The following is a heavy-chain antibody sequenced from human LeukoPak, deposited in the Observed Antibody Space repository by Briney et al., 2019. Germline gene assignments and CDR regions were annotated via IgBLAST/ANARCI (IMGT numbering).Heavy chain of an antibody. CDR3: ARRWVYDKRAFDA. V-gene: IGHV4-59*08. CDR2: IYYTGTT. D-gene: IGHD3-16*01. CDR1: GGSISGTYY. J-gene: IGHJ3*01. Sequence: ASETVSLTCTVSGGSISGTYYWRWSRQPPGKGLEWIGYIYYTGTTDSNPSLKSRVTISLDTSKNQFSLNLSSVTAADTAVYYCARRWVYDKRAFDAWGQGTMVTVSS.